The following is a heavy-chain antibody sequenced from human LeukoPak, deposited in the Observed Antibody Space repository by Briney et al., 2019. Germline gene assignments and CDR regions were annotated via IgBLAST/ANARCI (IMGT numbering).Heavy chain of an antibody. CDR3: ARGGRGYSPPGY. CDR2: IYHSGST. CDR1: GYSISSGYY. Sequence: PSETLSLTCTVSGYSISSGYYWGWIRQPPGKGLEWIGNIYHSGSTYYNPSLKSRVTISVDTSKNQFSLKLTSVTATDTAVYYCARGGRGYSPPGYWGQGTLVTVSS. D-gene: IGHD5-18*01. V-gene: IGHV4-38-2*02. J-gene: IGHJ4*02.